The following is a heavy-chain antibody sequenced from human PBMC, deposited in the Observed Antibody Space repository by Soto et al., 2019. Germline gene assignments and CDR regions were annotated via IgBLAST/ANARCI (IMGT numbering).Heavy chain of an antibody. CDR2: IYSGGST. J-gene: IGHJ5*02. V-gene: IGHV3-53*04. D-gene: IGHD3-9*01. Sequence: GSLRLSCAASGFTFNTYAMTWVRQAPGRGLEWVSVIYSGGSTYYADSVKGRFTISRHNSKNTLYLQMNSLRAEDTAVYYCARAPRGRYFDWSLDPWGQGTLVTVSS. CDR1: GFTFNTYA. CDR3: ARAPRGRYFDWSLDP.